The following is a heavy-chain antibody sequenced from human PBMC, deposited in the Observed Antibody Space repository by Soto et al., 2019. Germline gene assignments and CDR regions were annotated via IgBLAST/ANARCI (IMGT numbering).Heavy chain of an antibody. CDR2: ISAYNGNT. D-gene: IGHD1-26*01. V-gene: IGHV1-18*01. CDR1: GYTPTNYD. J-gene: IGHJ4*02. CDR3: ARALYRSGTYYAFDN. Sequence: QVPLVQSGAEVKKPGASVTVSCKTSGYTPTNYDIGWVRQAPGQGLEWMGWISAYNGNTNSAQKLQGRLTMTTDTSTRTAYMELRSLRSDDTEVYYCARALYRSGTYYAFDNWGQGTLVTVSS.